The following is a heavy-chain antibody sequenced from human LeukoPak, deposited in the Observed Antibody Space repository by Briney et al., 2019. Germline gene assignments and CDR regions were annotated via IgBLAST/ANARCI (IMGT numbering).Heavy chain of an antibody. CDR3: ARDHYYDSSGYYLGIDYYYGMDV. D-gene: IGHD3-22*01. J-gene: IGHJ6*02. V-gene: IGHV1-18*01. CDR2: ISAYNGNT. CDR1: GYTFTSYG. Sequence: ASVTVSCKASGYTFTSYGISWVRQAPGQGLEWMGWISAYNGNTNYAQKLQGRVTMTTDTSTSTAYMELRSLRSDDTAVYYCARDHYYDSSGYYLGIDYYYGMDVWGQGTTVTVSS.